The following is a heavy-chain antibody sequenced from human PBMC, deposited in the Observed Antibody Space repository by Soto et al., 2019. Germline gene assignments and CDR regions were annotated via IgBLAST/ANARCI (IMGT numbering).Heavy chain of an antibody. CDR2: ISWNSGTI. Sequence: EVQLVESGGGLVQPGRSLRLSCAASGFTFDDYAMHWVRQAPGKGLEWVSGISWNSGTIGYADSVKGRFTVSRDNAKNSLYLQMNSLRAEDTALYYCAIVSGYDSGWFDPWGQGSLVTVSS. CDR1: GFTFDDYA. V-gene: IGHV3-9*01. J-gene: IGHJ5*02. D-gene: IGHD5-12*01. CDR3: AIVSGYDSGWFDP.